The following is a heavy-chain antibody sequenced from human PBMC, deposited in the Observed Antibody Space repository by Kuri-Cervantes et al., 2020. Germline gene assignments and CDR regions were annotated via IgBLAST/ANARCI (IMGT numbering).Heavy chain of an antibody. J-gene: IGHJ6*02. Sequence: SCTVSGGSISSGSYYWSWIRQPAGKGLEWIGRIYTSGSTNYNPSLKSRVTISVDTSKNQFSLKLSSVTAADTAVYYCARDHTVDPSHYYGMDVWGQGTTVTVSS. CDR3: ARDHTVDPSHYYGMDV. D-gene: IGHD2-2*02. V-gene: IGHV4-61*02. CDR1: GGSISSGSYY. CDR2: IYTSGST.